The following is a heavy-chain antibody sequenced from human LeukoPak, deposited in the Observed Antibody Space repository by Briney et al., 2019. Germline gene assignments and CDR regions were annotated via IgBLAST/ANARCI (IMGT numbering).Heavy chain of an antibody. CDR1: GFTFSSYA. J-gene: IGHJ4*02. Sequence: GGSLRLSCAASGFTFSSYAMSWVRQAPGKGLEWVSAISGSGGSTYYADSVKGRFTISRDNSKNTLYLQMNSLRAEDTAVYYCAKASTYCGGDCYTAPWHFDYWGQGTLVTVSS. V-gene: IGHV3-23*01. D-gene: IGHD2-21*01. CDR2: ISGSGGST. CDR3: AKASTYCGGDCYTAPWHFDY.